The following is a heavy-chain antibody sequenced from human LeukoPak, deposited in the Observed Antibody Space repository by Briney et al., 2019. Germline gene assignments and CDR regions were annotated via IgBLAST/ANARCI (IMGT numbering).Heavy chain of an antibody. V-gene: IGHV3-23*01. CDR1: GFTFNDFA. CDR2: IGDAGT. J-gene: IGHJ3*01. D-gene: IGHD3-16*01. Sequence: GGSLRLSCAASGFTFNDFAMTWVRQAPGKGLEWVSRIGDAGTYSADSVTGRFTISRDNSKNMLYLQLNSLRAGDTAMYYCAKNLGPFDVRGQGTMVTVSS. CDR3: AKNLGPFDV.